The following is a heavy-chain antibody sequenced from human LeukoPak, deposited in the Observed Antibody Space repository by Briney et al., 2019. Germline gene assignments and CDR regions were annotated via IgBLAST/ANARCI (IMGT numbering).Heavy chain of an antibody. J-gene: IGHJ5*02. CDR2: INHSGST. Sequence: KASETLSLTCAVYGGSFSGYYWSWIRQPPGKGLEWIGEINHSGSTNYNPSLKSRVTISVDTSKNQFSLKLSSVTAADTAVYYCARRLETSGDYDSGFDPWGQGTLVTVSS. D-gene: IGHD4-17*01. CDR3: ARRLETSGDYDSGFDP. V-gene: IGHV4-34*01. CDR1: GGSFSGYY.